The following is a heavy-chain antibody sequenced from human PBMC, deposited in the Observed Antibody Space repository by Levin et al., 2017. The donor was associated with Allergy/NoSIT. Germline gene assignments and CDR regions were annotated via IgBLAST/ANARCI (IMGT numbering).Heavy chain of an antibody. Sequence: LSLTCAASGFPFDDYAMHWVRQAPGKGLEWVSGISWNSGSIGYADSVKGRFTISRDNAKNSLYLQMNSLRAEDTALYYCAKGGELLLEYFQHWGQGTLVTVSS. CDR2: ISWNSGSI. V-gene: IGHV3-9*01. CDR1: GFPFDDYA. D-gene: IGHD1-26*01. CDR3: AKGGELLLEYFQH. J-gene: IGHJ1*01.